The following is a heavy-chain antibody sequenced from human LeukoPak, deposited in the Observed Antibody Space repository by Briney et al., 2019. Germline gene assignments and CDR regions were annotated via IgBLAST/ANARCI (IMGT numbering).Heavy chain of an antibody. J-gene: IGHJ3*02. CDR1: GGSISSGGYY. D-gene: IGHD3-3*01. CDR2: IYYSGST. Sequence: PSQTLPLTCTVSGGSISSGGYYWSWIRQHPGKGLEWIGYIYYSGSTYYNPSLKSRVTISVDTSKNQFSLKLSSVTAADTAVYYCARGLRFLEWFSDAFDIWGQGTMVTVSS. V-gene: IGHV4-31*03. CDR3: ARGLRFLEWFSDAFDI.